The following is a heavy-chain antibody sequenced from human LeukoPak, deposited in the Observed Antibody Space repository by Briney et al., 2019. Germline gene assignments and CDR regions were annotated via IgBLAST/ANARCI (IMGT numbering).Heavy chain of an antibody. Sequence: SQTLSLTCAISGDSVSSNSVTWNWIRQSPSRGLEWLGRTYYRSSWYNDYAVSVRGRITVNPDTSKDQFSLHLNSVTPEDTAVYYCARRLTQYDCFDPWGQGILVTVSS. CDR3: ARRLTQYDCFDP. CDR1: GDSVSSNSVT. CDR2: TYYRSSWYN. V-gene: IGHV6-1*01. D-gene: IGHD2-2*01. J-gene: IGHJ5*02.